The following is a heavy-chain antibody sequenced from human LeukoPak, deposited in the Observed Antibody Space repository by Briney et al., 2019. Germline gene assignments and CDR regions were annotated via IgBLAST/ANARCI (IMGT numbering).Heavy chain of an antibody. V-gene: IGHV4-4*07. CDR3: ARDRSYSSGWYSFDY. CDR2: IYTSGST. D-gene: IGHD6-19*01. Sequence: SETLSLTCTVSGGSISSYYWSWIGQPAGKGLEWIGRIYTSGSTNYNPSLESRVTMSVDTSKNQFSLKLSSVTAADTAVYYCARDRSYSSGWYSFDYWGQGTLVTVSS. J-gene: IGHJ4*02. CDR1: GGSISSYY.